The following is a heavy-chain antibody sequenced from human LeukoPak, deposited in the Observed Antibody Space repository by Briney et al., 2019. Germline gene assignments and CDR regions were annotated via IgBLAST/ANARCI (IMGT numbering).Heavy chain of an antibody. CDR1: GFTFSSYG. J-gene: IGHJ4*02. CDR2: ISSSGSTI. D-gene: IGHD2-15*01. Sequence: GGSLRLSCAASGFTFSSYGMHWVRQAPGKGLEWVSYISSSGSTIYYADSVKGRFTISRDNAKNSLYLQMNSLRAEDTAVYYCARAEIWADYWGQGTLVTVSS. CDR3: ARAEIWADY. V-gene: IGHV3-48*04.